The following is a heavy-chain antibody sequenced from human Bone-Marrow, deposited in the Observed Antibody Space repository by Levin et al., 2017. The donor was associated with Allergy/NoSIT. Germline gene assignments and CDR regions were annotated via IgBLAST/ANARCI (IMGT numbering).Heavy chain of an antibody. J-gene: IGHJ6*03. CDR2: LLYGGTT. Sequence: PSETLSLTCSVSGGSISGYYWSWIRQSPGKGLEWIGYLLYGGTTTYNPSLKSRVTISVDTSKNQVSLKLRSVTTADTAVYYCARDTDATTIIDVWGKGTTVIVSS. D-gene: IGHD2-15*01. CDR3: ARDTDATTIIDV. CDR1: GGSISGYY. V-gene: IGHV4-59*01.